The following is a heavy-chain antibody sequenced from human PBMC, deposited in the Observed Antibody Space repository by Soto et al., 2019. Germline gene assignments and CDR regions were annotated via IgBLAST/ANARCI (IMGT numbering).Heavy chain of an antibody. CDR2: STHTGNT. Sequence: QVRLVQSGPEVKKPGASVKVSCKTSGYAFPHYVINWVRQAPGHGLEWMGFSTHTGNTNYAQNFQGRVVLTANTSTSAACMEVTSLRADDTAVYYCARRGEHPLDYWGQGTPVTVSS. V-gene: IGHV1-18*01. CDR3: ARRGEHPLDY. D-gene: IGHD3-16*01. CDR1: GYAFPHYV. J-gene: IGHJ4*02.